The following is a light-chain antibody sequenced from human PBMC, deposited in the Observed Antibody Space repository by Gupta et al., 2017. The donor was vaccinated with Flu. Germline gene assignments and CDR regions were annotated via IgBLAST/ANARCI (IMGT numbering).Light chain of an antibody. V-gene: IGLV1-44*01. CDR3: AAWDDSLNAWV. Sequence: HSLPTHPPPASGTPGQRVTISPSGGSSNIVNNPVNWYQHLPGTAPKLLIYVNNQRPPGVPGRFSASKSGTSASLAISGLQSEDAADYYCAAWDDSLNAWVFGGGTKLTVL. J-gene: IGLJ3*02. CDR2: VNN. CDR1: SSNIVNNP.